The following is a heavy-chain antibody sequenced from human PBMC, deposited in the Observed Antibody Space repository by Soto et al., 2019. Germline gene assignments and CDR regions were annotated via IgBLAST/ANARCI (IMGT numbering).Heavy chain of an antibody. CDR3: ALETGYSSGWTTRYFDL. J-gene: IGHJ2*01. CDR2: IIPIFGTA. D-gene: IGHD6-19*01. CDR1: GGTFSSYA. V-gene: IGHV1-69*01. Sequence: QVQLVQSGAEVKKPGSSVKVSCKASGGTFSSYAISWVRQAPGQGLEWMGGIIPIFGTANYAQQFQGRVRITADESTSTAYMELSSLRSEDTAVYYCALETGYSSGWTTRYFDLWGRGTLVTVSS.